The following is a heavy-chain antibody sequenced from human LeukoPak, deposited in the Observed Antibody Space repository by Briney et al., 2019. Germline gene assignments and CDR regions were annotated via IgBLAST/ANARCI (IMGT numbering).Heavy chain of an antibody. Sequence: GGSLRLSCAASGFTFSGDVMHWVRLAPGKGLEWVANINEDETQKYYVDSVKGRFSISRDNAKTSVYLQMNSLRAEDTAVYYCASDKIVGASKHDYWGQGTLVTVSS. D-gene: IGHD1-26*01. CDR1: GFTFSGDV. CDR3: ASDKIVGASKHDY. CDR2: INEDETQK. J-gene: IGHJ4*02. V-gene: IGHV3-7*01.